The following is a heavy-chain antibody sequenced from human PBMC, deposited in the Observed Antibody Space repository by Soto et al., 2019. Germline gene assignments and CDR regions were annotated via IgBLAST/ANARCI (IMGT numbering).Heavy chain of an antibody. J-gene: IGHJ5*02. CDR1: GFSLSTSGVG. V-gene: IGHV2-5*02. CDR2: IYWDDDK. CDR3: AHKPLGDLSHNWFDP. D-gene: IGHD3-16*02. Sequence: QITLKESGPTLVKPTQTLTLTCTFSGFSLSTSGVGVGWIRQPPGKALEWLALIYWDDDKRYSPSLKSRLTITKDTPKNQVVLTMTNMDPVDTATYYCAHKPLGDLSHNWFDPWVQGTLVTVSS.